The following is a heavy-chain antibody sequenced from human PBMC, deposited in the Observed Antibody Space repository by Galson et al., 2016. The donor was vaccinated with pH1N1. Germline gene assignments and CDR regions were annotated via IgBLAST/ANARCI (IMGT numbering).Heavy chain of an antibody. Sequence: SLRLSCAVSGFTFRRYGLHWVRQAPGMGLEWLTFIRHDGSAKFYADSVKGRFSISRDNSKNVLYMEMNSLRPEDTAVYYCAKDVSGELIPSRIDLWGQGTLV. J-gene: IGHJ5*02. CDR1: GFTFRRYG. CDR2: IRHDGSAK. V-gene: IGHV3-30*02. D-gene: IGHD3-10*02. CDR3: AKDVSGELIPSRIDL.